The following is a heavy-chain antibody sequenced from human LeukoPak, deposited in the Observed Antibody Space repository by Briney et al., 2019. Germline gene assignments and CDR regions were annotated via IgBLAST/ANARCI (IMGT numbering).Heavy chain of an antibody. CDR1: GFTFCSYN. J-gene: IGHJ6*02. D-gene: IGHD3-10*01. Sequence: GGSLSLSCAASGFTFCSYNMNWVRQAPGKELVGVSSISSSSSYMYYAASLKGRFTISRDNAKNSLFLQMNRLRAEDTAEYYCARDRDGMDVWGQGTTVTVS. V-gene: IGHV3-21*01. CDR2: ISSSSSYM. CDR3: ARDRDGMDV.